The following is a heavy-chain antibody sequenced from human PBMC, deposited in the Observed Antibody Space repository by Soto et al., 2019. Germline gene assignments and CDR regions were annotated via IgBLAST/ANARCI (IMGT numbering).Heavy chain of an antibody. CDR2: IWYDGSNK. J-gene: IGHJ6*03. V-gene: IGHV3-33*01. CDR1: GFTFSSYG. D-gene: IGHD6-6*01. CDR3: ARASRTSLYYYSYYMDV. Sequence: QVQLVESGGGVVQPGRSLRLSCAASGFTFSSYGMHWVRQAPGKGLEWVAVIWYDGSNKYYADSVKGRFTISRDNSKNTLYLQMNSLRAEDTAVYYCARASRTSLYYYSYYMDVWGKGTTVTVSS.